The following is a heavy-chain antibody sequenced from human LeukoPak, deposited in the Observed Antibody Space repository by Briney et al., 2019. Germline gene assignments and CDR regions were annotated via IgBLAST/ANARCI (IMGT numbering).Heavy chain of an antibody. CDR1: GGSISTYY. CDR2: IYYTGNT. J-gene: IGHJ4*02. D-gene: IGHD3-22*01. Sequence: SETLSLTCTVSGGSISTYYWNWIRQPPGKGLEWIGYIYYTGNTYYNPSLKSRVSISVDTSKNHFSLNLSSVTAADTAAYYCARGADDNTGYYPFDYWGQGTLVTVSS. CDR3: ARGADDNTGYYPFDY. V-gene: IGHV4-59*08.